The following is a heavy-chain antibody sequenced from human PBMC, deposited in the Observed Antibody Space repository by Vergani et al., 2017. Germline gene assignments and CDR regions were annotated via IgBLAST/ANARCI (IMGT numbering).Heavy chain of an antibody. Sequence: QLQLQESGPGLVKPSETLSLTCTVSGGSISSSSYYWGWIRQPPGKGLEWIGSIYYSGSTYYNPSLKSRVTISVDTSKNQFSLKLSSVTAADTAVYYCARIRSGSTIFGVQRPYYFDYWGQGTLATVSS. J-gene: IGHJ4*02. CDR2: IYYSGST. D-gene: IGHD3-3*01. CDR1: GGSISSSSYY. CDR3: ARIRSGSTIFGVQRPYYFDY. V-gene: IGHV4-39*01.